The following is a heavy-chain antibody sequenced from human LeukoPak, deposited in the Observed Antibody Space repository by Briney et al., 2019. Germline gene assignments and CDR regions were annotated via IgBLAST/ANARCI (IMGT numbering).Heavy chain of an antibody. J-gene: IGHJ4*02. CDR3: ARAKKYYYDSSGPTLDY. CDR2: IIPIFGTA. CDR1: GGTFSSYA. D-gene: IGHD3-22*01. Sequence: GASVKVSCKASGGTFSSYAISWVRQAPGQGLEWMGGIIPIFGTANYAQKFQGRVTITTDESTSTAYIEPSSLRSEDTAVYYCARAKKYYYDSSGPTLDYWGQGTLVTVSS. V-gene: IGHV1-69*05.